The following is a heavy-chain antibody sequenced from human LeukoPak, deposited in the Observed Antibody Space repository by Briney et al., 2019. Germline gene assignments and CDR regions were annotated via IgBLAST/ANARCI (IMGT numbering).Heavy chain of an antibody. J-gene: IGHJ4*01. V-gene: IGHV3-48*02. CDR3: ARDSGNYIDY. Sequence: GGSLRLSCTASGFTFSHFSMNWVRLAPGKGLQWVSFISGSSKTIYYGDSVKGRLTISRDNAKNSLYLQMNGLRDEDAALYFCARDSGNYIDYWGQGTQVVVSS. CDR1: GFTFSHFS. CDR2: ISGSSKTI. D-gene: IGHD2/OR15-2a*01.